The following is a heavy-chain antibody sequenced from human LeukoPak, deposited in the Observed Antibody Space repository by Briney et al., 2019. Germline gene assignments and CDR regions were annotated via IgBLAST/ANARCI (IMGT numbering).Heavy chain of an antibody. D-gene: IGHD6-19*01. J-gene: IGHJ4*02. CDR1: GGSFSGYY. CDR3: ARGSLVQWLGYFDY. Sequence: SETLSLTCAVYGGSFSGYYWSWIRQPPGKGLEWIGYIYYSGSTNYNPSLKSRVTISVDTSKNQFSLKLSSVTAADTAVYYCARGSLVQWLGYFDYWGQGTLVTVSS. CDR2: IYYSGST. V-gene: IGHV4-59*01.